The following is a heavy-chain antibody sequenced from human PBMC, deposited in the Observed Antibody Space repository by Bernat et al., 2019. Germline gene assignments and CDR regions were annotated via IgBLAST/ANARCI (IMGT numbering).Heavy chain of an antibody. Sequence: QVQLVQSGAEVKKPGASVKVSCKASGYTFTGYYMHWVRQAPGQGLEWMGWINPNSGGTNYAQKFQGWVTMTRDTSISTAYMELSRLRSDDTAVYYCARGASPLYYYGSGSYYDYGMDVWGQGTTVTVSS. D-gene: IGHD3-10*01. CDR2: INPNSGGT. J-gene: IGHJ6*02. CDR1: GYTFTGYY. CDR3: ARGASPLYYYGSGSYYDYGMDV. V-gene: IGHV1-2*04.